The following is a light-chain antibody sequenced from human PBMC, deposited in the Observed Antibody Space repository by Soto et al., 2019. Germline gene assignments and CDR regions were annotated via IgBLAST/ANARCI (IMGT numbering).Light chain of an antibody. J-gene: IGLJ1*01. CDR2: GNS. CDR1: SSNIGTGYD. CDR3: QSFDSSRFSV. Sequence: VLTQPPSVSGAPGQRVTISCTGSSSNIGTGYDVHWYQQLPGTAPKLLIYGNSNRPSGVPDRFSGSKSGTSASLAITGLQAEDEADYYCQSFDSSRFSVFGTGTKVTVL. V-gene: IGLV1-40*01.